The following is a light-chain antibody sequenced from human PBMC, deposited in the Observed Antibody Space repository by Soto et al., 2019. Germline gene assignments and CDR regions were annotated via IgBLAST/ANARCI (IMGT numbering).Light chain of an antibody. CDR3: QQRSTWPPWT. V-gene: IGKV3-11*01. CDR2: TAS. CDR1: QSISSY. J-gene: IGKJ1*01. Sequence: EIVLTQSPATLSLSPGERATLSCRASQSISSYLVWYQQKPGQAPRLLIYTASSRATGIPARFSGSGSGTDSTLTISSLEPEDFAVYYCQQRSTWPPWTFGQGTKVDIK.